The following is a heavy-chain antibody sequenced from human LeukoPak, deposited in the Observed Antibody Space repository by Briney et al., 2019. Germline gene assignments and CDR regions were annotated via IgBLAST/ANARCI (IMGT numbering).Heavy chain of an antibody. CDR3: ARQHFLYDDYQFFDY. V-gene: IGHV1-69*13. D-gene: IGHD4-17*01. J-gene: IGHJ4*02. Sequence: SVKVSCKASGGTFSTYSITWVRQAPGQGLEWMGGIIPNFGTPNYAQKFQGRVTITADGSTSTVYMELSSLRSEDTAVYYCARQHFLYDDYQFFDYWGQGTLVTVSS. CDR2: IIPNFGTP. CDR1: GGTFSTYS.